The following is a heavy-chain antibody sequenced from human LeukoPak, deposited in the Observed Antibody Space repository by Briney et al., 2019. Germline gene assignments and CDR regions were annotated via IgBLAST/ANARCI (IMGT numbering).Heavy chain of an antibody. CDR1: GFTFSSYW. CDR2: IKQDGSEK. V-gene: IGHV3-7*03. D-gene: IGHD6-13*01. CDR3: TRSEGSESSWYSSSWRDY. Sequence: GGSLRLSCAASGFTFSSYWMIWVRQAPGKGLEWVANIKQDGSEKYYVDSVKGRFTISRDNAKNSLYLQMNSLKTEDTAVYYCTRSEGSESSWYSSSWRDYWGQGTLVTVSS. J-gene: IGHJ4*02.